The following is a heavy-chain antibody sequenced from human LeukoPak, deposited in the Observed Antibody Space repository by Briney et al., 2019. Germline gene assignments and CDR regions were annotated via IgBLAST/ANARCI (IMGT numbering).Heavy chain of an antibody. J-gene: IGHJ3*02. D-gene: IGHD2-15*01. V-gene: IGHV3-23*01. Sequence: GGSLRLSCAASGFTFSNYAMNGVRQAPGKGLECVSAISGSGSTTYYADSVKGRFTISRDNSKNTLFLQMNSLTAEDTAIYSCARPRLEYCSGGSCFEAFDIWGQGTMVTVSS. CDR1: GFTFSNYA. CDR2: ISGSGSTT. CDR3: ARPRLEYCSGGSCFEAFDI.